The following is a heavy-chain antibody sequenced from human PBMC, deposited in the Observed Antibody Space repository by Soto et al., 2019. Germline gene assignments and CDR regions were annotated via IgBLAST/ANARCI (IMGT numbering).Heavy chain of an antibody. J-gene: IGHJ4*02. CDR1: GYSISSGAY. V-gene: IGHV4-38-2*02. CDR2: IYHGGTT. CDR3: ARASREGYNNFLDY. Sequence: PSETLSLTCTVSGYSISSGAYWGWIRQPPGKGPEGIASIYHGGTTFYNPSLKSRVTVSVDASKNQFSLKLSSVTAADTSVYYCARASREGYNNFLDYWGQGPLVT. D-gene: IGHD2-2*01.